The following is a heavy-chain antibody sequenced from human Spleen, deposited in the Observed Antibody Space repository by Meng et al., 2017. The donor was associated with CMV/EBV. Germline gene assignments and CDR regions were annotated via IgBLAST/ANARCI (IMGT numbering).Heavy chain of an antibody. V-gene: IGHV5-51*01. D-gene: IGHD1-26*01. Sequence: GSGYSFTSYWLGWVRQMPGKGLEWMGIIYPGDSDTRYSPSFQGQVTISADKSISTAYLQWSSLKASDTAMYYCARQGEYSGSYSFDYWGQGTLVTVSS. CDR1: GYSFTSYW. CDR2: IYPGDSDT. CDR3: ARQGEYSGSYSFDY. J-gene: IGHJ4*02.